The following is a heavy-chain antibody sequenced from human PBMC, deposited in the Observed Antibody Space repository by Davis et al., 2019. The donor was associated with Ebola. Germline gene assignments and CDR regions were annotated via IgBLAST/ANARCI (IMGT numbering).Heavy chain of an antibody. Sequence: GESLKISCKASGYTFTDYWIGWVRQMPGKGLEWMGLMHPRNSDTRYSPSFQGQVTISADRSTTTAYLQWSSLKDSDTATYYCARQGHGWFFDYWGQGTLVTVSS. CDR3: ARQGHGWFFDY. CDR1: GYTFTDYW. V-gene: IGHV5-51*01. CDR2: MHPRNSDT. D-gene: IGHD6-19*01. J-gene: IGHJ4*02.